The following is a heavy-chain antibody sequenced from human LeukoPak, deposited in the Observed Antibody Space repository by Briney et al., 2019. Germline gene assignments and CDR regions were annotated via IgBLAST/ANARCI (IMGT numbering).Heavy chain of an antibody. J-gene: IGHJ4*02. Sequence: PGGSLRLSCSASGFTFSRYAMHWVRQAPGKGLEYVSAISSNGGSTYYADSVKGRFTISRDNSKNTLYLQMSSPRAEDTAVYYCARYDGYDLRYWGQGTLVTVSS. CDR3: ARYDGYDLRY. V-gene: IGHV3-64D*06. D-gene: IGHD3-3*01. CDR2: ISSNGGST. CDR1: GFTFSRYA.